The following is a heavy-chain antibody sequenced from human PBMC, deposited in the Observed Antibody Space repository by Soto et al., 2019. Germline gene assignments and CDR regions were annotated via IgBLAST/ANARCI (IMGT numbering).Heavy chain of an antibody. CDR2: IDPSDSYT. J-gene: IGHJ4*02. CDR3: AKSHEIAAAGTREDY. CDR1: GYSFTIYW. D-gene: IGHD6-13*01. V-gene: IGHV5-10-1*01. Sequence: GESLKISCKGSGYSFTIYWISWVRQMPGKGLEWMGRIDPSDSYTNYSPSFQGHVTISADKSISTAYLQWSSLKASDTAMYYCAKSHEIAAAGTREDYWGQGTLVTVSS.